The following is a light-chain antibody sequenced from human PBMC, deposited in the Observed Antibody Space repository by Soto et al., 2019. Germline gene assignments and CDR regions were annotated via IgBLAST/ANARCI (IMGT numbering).Light chain of an antibody. J-gene: IGKJ5*01. Sequence: EVVLTQSPATLSLSPGERATLSCRASRSVSSYLAWYQHKPGQAPRLLISDASNRATGIPARFSGSGSGTNFTLTISSLEPEDSAVYYCQQRTNWPSSSFGQGTRLAIQ. V-gene: IGKV3-11*01. CDR1: RSVSSY. CDR3: QQRTNWPSSS. CDR2: DAS.